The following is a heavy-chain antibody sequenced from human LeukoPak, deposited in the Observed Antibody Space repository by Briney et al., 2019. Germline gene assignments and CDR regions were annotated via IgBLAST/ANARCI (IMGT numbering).Heavy chain of an antibody. Sequence: GGSLRLSCAVSGFTVSSHAMSWVRQAPGKGLEWVSHITSSSTIYYADSVKGRFTISRDNAKNSLYLQMNSLRDEDTAVYYCARRFDSWGQGTLVTVSS. CDR1: GFTVSSHA. CDR3: ARRFDS. J-gene: IGHJ4*02. V-gene: IGHV3-48*02. CDR2: ITSSSTI.